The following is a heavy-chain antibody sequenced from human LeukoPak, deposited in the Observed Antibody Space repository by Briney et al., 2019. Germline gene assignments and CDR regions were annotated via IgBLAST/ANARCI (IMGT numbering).Heavy chain of an antibody. V-gene: IGHV3-7*03. Sequence: GGSLRLSCAASGLTFSSYWMSWVRQAPGKGLEWVANIKQDGSEKYYVDSVKGRFTISRDNAKNSLYLQMNSLRAEDTAVYYCARFLGYCSSTSCPAAFDIWGQGTMVTVSS. J-gene: IGHJ3*02. D-gene: IGHD2-2*01. CDR3: ARFLGYCSSTSCPAAFDI. CDR2: IKQDGSEK. CDR1: GLTFSSYW.